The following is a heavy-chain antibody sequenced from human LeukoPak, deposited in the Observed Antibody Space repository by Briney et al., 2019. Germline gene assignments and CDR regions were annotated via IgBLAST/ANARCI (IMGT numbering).Heavy chain of an antibody. CDR3: AKGKNSGSYEFAFDY. J-gene: IGHJ4*02. CDR2: IYSGGRT. CDR1: GFTVSSNY. Sequence: GGSLRLSCEASGFTVSSNYMSWVRQAPGKGLEWVSVIYSGGRTYYADSVKGRFTISRDNSKNTLYLQMNSLRAEDTAVYYCAKGKNSGSYEFAFDYWGQGTLVTVSS. V-gene: IGHV3-53*01. D-gene: IGHD1-26*01.